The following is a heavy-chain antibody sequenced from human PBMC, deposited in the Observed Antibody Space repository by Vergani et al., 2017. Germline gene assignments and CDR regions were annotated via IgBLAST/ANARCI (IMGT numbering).Heavy chain of an antibody. J-gene: IGHJ2*01. Sequence: EVQLVESGGGLVQPGRSLRLSCAASGFTFDDYAMHWVRQAPGKGLEWVSGISWNSGSIGYADSVKGRFTISRDNAKNSLYLQMYSLRAEDTALYYCAKDIRGDRDYLYFDLWGRGTLVTVSS. V-gene: IGHV3-9*01. CDR3: AKDIRGDRDYLYFDL. CDR2: ISWNSGSI. D-gene: IGHD2-21*02. CDR1: GFTFDDYA.